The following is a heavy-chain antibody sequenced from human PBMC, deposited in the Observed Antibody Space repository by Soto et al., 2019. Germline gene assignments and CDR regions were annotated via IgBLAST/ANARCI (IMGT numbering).Heavy chain of an antibody. V-gene: IGHV3-11*01. J-gene: IGHJ6*03. CDR3: ARSNSVYYYYYYMDV. Sequence: QVQLVESGGGLVKPGGSLRLSCAASGFTFSDHYMSWIRQAPGKGLEWVSYISSSGTTIYYADSVKGRFTISRDNAKNSLYLQMNSMRAEDAAVYYCARSNSVYYYYYYMDVWGEGTTVTVSS. CDR1: GFTFSDHY. CDR2: ISSSGTTI. D-gene: IGHD4-4*01.